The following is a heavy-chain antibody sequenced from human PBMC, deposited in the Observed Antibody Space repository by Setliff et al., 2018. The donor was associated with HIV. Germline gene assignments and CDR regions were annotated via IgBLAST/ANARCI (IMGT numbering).Heavy chain of an antibody. CDR1: GFTFSSYG. Sequence: PGESLKISCAASGFTFSSYGMHWVRQAPGKGLEWVAVIWYDGSNKYYADSVKGRFTISRDNSKNMLYLQMNSLRAEDTVVYYCAKSGVRPHPSHDYYYYGMDVCGQGTTVTVSS. D-gene: IGHD1-1*01. J-gene: IGHJ6*02. V-gene: IGHV3-33*06. CDR2: IWYDGSNK. CDR3: AKSGVRPHPSHDYYYYGMDV.